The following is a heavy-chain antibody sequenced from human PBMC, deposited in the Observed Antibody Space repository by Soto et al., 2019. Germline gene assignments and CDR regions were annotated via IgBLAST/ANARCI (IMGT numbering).Heavy chain of an antibody. CDR2: IYYTGST. V-gene: IGHV4-59*08. D-gene: IGHD2-21*01. J-gene: IGHJ4*02. CDR3: ARIAGTNLDY. Sequence: SETMSVTSTVAGGYIINNYWRWIRQTPGKGLEWIGYIYYTGSTSYNSSFKSRVTISLDTPKNLFSLSSTSVTAADTAVYYCARIAGTNLDYWGQGTPVTVSS. CDR1: GGYIINNY.